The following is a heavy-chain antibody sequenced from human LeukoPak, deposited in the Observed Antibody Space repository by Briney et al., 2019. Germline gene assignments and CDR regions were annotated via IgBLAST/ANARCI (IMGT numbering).Heavy chain of an antibody. CDR2: ISSSGSTI. J-gene: IGHJ4*02. D-gene: IGHD3-22*01. CDR3: ARDLYYYDSSGYSEPIDY. V-gene: IGHV3-11*01. Sequence: GGSLRLSCAASGFIFSDYYMSWIRQAPGKGLEWVSYISSSGSTIYYADSVKGRFTISRDNAKNSLYLQMNSLRAEDTAVYYCARDLYYYDSSGYSEPIDYWGQGTLVTVSS. CDR1: GFIFSDYY.